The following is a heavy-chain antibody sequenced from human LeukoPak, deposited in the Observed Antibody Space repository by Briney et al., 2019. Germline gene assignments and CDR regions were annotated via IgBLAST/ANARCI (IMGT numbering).Heavy chain of an antibody. Sequence: ASVKVSCKASGYTFSAYYIHWVRQAPGQGLEWMGWINPNSGGTNYAQKFQGRVTLTRDTSISTAYMELRSLRSDDTAVYYCARIAYCGGDCYTTYFDYWGQGTLVTVSS. CDR2: INPNSGGT. CDR3: ARIAYCGGDCYTTYFDY. D-gene: IGHD2-21*01. V-gene: IGHV1-2*02. J-gene: IGHJ4*02. CDR1: GYTFSAYY.